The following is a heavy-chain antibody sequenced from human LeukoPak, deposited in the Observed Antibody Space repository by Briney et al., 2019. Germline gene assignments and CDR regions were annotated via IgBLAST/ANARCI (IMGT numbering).Heavy chain of an antibody. CDR2: ISSSSSTI. CDR1: GFSFSSYS. CDR3: ARTNTLVRGVIIEPLDY. J-gene: IGHJ4*02. D-gene: IGHD3-10*01. Sequence: GGSLRLSCAASGFSFSSYSMNWVRQAPGKGLEWVSYISSSSSTIYYADSVKGRFTISRDNAKNTLYLQMNSLRAEDTAVYYCARTNTLVRGVIIEPLDYRGQGTLVTVSS. V-gene: IGHV3-48*04.